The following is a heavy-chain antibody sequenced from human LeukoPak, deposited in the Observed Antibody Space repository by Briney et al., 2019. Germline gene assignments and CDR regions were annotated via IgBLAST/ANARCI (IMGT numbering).Heavy chain of an antibody. J-gene: IGHJ6*02. CDR1: GYTFTSYA. Sequence: ASVKVSCKASGYTFTSYAMHWVCQAPGQRLEWMGWMNAGNGNTKYSQKFQGRVTISRDTYASTAYMELSSLTSEDTAVYYCARDATYCRGSTCSYYGLDVWGQGTTVTVSS. CDR2: MNAGNGNT. CDR3: ARDATYCRGSTCSYYGLDV. D-gene: IGHD2-15*01. V-gene: IGHV1-3*01.